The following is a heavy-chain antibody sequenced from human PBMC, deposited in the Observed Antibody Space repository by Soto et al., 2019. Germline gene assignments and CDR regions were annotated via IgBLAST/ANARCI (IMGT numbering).Heavy chain of an antibody. CDR2: ISSSSSTI. V-gene: IGHV3-48*02. D-gene: IGHD3-22*01. CDR3: VRGPYYDSSGHRWFDP. Sequence: EVQLVESGGGLVQPGGSLRLSCAASGFTFSSYSMNWVRQAPGKGLEWVSYISSSSSTIYYADSVKGRFTISRDNAKNSLYLQMNSLRDEDTAVYYCVRGPYYDSSGHRWFDPWGQGTLVTVSS. CDR1: GFTFSSYS. J-gene: IGHJ5*02.